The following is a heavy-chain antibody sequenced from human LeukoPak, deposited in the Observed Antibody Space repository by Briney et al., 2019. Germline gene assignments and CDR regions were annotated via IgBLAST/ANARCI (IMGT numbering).Heavy chain of an antibody. V-gene: IGHV3-30-3*01. J-gene: IGHJ4*02. D-gene: IGHD3-10*01. CDR2: ISYDGSNR. CDR3: ARSGEIADDY. CDR1: GFTFSSYA. Sequence: GESLRLSCAASGFTFSSYAMHWVRQAPGKGLEWVAVISYDGSNRYYADSVKGRFTISRDNSKNTVYLQMNNLRAEDTAVYYCARSGEIADDYWGQGTLVTVSS.